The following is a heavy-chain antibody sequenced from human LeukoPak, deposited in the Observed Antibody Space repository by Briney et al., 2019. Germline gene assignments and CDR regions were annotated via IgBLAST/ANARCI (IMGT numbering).Heavy chain of an antibody. CDR3: AKDGYYFGSGTYAGY. D-gene: IGHD3-10*01. V-gene: IGHV3-30*02. CDR2: IRYDGINQ. Sequence: GGSLRLSCAASGFTVSGYGMHWVRQAPGKGLEWVTFIRYDGINQYYADSVKGRFTISRDNSKNTLDLQMNSLRAEDTAVYYCAKDGYYFGSGTYAGYWGQGTLVTVSS. CDR1: GFTVSGYG. J-gene: IGHJ4*02.